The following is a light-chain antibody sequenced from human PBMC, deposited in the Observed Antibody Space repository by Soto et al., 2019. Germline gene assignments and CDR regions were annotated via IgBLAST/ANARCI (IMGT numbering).Light chain of an antibody. CDR1: SSDVGGYNY. J-gene: IGLJ2*01. CDR3: SSYTSSSTPYVV. CDR2: EVN. V-gene: IGLV2-14*01. Sequence: QSALTQPASVSGSHGQSITISCTGTSSDVGGYNYVSWYQQHPGKAPKLIIYEVNNRPSGVSNRFSGSKSGSTASLTISGLPAEDEADYYCSSYTSSSTPYVVLGGGTKLT.